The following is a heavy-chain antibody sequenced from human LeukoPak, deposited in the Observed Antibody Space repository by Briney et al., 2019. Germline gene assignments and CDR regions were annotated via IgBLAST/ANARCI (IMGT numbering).Heavy chain of an antibody. V-gene: IGHV4-59*08. CDR3: ARFNSDYYASSGYLDY. CDR2: IYYSGST. D-gene: IGHD3-22*01. J-gene: IGHJ4*02. Sequence: SETLSLTCTVSGGSISSYYWSWIRQPPGKGLEWIGYIYYSGSTNYNPSLKSRVTISVDTSKNQFSLKLSSVTAADTAVYYCARFNSDYYASSGYLDYWGQGTMVTVSS. CDR1: GGSISSYY.